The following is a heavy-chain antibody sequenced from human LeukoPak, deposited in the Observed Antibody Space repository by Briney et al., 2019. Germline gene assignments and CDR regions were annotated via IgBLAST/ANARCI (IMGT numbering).Heavy chain of an antibody. CDR3: AKDAQGLVRGGIYFDF. J-gene: IGHJ4*02. CDR2: MSGSGSST. CDR1: GFTFKTYA. D-gene: IGHD6-19*01. V-gene: IGHV3-23*01. Sequence: GGSLRLSCAASGFTFKTYAMNWVRQVPGKGPEWVSSMSGSGSSTDYADSVKGRFTISRDNSKNTLYLQMNSLRAEDTALYYCAKDAQGLVRGGIYFDFWGQGSLVTVSP.